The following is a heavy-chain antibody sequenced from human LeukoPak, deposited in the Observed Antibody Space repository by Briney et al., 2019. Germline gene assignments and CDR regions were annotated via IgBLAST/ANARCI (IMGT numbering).Heavy chain of an antibody. CDR2: IHYSGTT. J-gene: IGHJ4*02. Sequence: PSETLSLTCTVSGVSIFSYYWNWIRQSPGRGLEWIGYIHYSGTTKYNPSLKSRVTISIDTSKSQFSLKLSSATAADTAVYYCATGRSIRYFDYWGQGTLLTVSS. CDR1: GVSIFSYY. CDR3: ATGRSIRYFDY. V-gene: IGHV4-59*08. D-gene: IGHD3-9*01.